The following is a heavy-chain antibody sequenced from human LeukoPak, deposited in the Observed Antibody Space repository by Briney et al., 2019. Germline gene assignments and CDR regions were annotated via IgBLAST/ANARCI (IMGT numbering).Heavy chain of an antibody. Sequence: PGGSLRLSCAASGFTVSSNYMSWVRQPPGKGLEWVSVIYSGGSTYYSESVKGRFIISRDNSKNTVYLQMNSLRAEDTAVYYCAGPKGPDILTGRLGYWGQGTLVTVSS. CDR3: AGPKGPDILTGRLGY. V-gene: IGHV3-53*01. D-gene: IGHD3-9*01. J-gene: IGHJ4*02. CDR2: IYSGGST. CDR1: GFTVSSNY.